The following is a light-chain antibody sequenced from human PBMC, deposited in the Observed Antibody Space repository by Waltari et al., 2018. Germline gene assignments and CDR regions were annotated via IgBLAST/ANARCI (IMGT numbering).Light chain of an antibody. Sequence: DVVLTQSPPSLRVTLGQPASISCKSSQTLVSSDGNTFLNWFLQRPGQSPRRLIYKVSNRDSGVPDRFRGSGSGTDFTLKISRVEADDVGIYYCMQGTQWPPSLTFGGGTKVEIK. J-gene: IGKJ4*01. CDR3: MQGTQWPPSLT. CDR1: QTLVSSDGNTF. V-gene: IGKV2-30*01. CDR2: KVS.